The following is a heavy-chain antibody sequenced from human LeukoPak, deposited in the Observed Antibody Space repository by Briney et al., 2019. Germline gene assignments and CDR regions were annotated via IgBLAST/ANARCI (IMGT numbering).Heavy chain of an antibody. D-gene: IGHD6-19*01. CDR1: GGSISSYH. J-gene: IGHJ4*02. Sequence: SETLSLTCTVSGGSISSYHWSWIRQPPGKGLEWIGYIYNSGNTNYNPSLRSRATISEDTSKNQFSPKLTSVTTADTAVYYCARGLVAGIDYWGQGTLVTVSS. V-gene: IGHV4-59*01. CDR3: ARGLVAGIDY. CDR2: IYNSGNT.